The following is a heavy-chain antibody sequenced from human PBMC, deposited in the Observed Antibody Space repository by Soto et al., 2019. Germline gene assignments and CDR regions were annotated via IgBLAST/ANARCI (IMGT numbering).Heavy chain of an antibody. D-gene: IGHD6-19*01. CDR1: GYTFTDYY. CDR2: INPNSGGT. J-gene: IGHJ6*02. V-gene: IGHV1-2*02. CDR3: ARDQSPSSGWPGMDV. Sequence: ASVMVSCKASGYTFTDYYMHWVRQAPGQGLEWMGWINPNSGGTNYAQKFQGRVTMTRDTSISTAYMELNRLRSDDTAVYYCARDQSPSSGWPGMDVWGQGTTVTVSS.